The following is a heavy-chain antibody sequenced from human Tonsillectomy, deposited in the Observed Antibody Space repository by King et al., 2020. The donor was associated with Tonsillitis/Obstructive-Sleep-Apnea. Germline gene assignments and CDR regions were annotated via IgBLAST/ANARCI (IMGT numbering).Heavy chain of an antibody. CDR2: IWHEGRNK. V-gene: IGHV3-33*01. D-gene: IGHD6-6*01. CDR1: GFSFSAYG. J-gene: IGHJ4*02. CDR3: VRMHSSSSGAFDY. Sequence: VQLVESGGGVVQPGKSLRLSCEASGFSFSAYGMNWVRQAPGKGLEWVAIIWHEGRNKLYADSGRGRFAISRDDSRNTLYLQMNSLRVEDTGVYYCVRMHSSSSGAFDYWGQGTPVTVSS.